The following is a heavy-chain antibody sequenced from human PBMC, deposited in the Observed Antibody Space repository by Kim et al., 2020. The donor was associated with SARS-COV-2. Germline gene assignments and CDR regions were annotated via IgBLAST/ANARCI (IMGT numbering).Heavy chain of an antibody. CDR1: GGTFSNYA. V-gene: IGHV1-69*13. J-gene: IGHJ5*02. CDR3: ARGDSDVPNWFGP. Sequence: SVKVSCKASGGTFSNYAISWVRQAPGQGLEWMGGIIPRFGTAHYAQKFQGRVTITADESTSTAYMELSSLRSEDAAVYYCARGDSDVPNWFGPWGQGTLVTVSS. CDR2: IIPRFGTA. D-gene: IGHD5-18*01.